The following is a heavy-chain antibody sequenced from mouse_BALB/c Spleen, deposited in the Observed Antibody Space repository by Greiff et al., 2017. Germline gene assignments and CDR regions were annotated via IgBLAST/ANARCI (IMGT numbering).Heavy chain of an antibody. J-gene: IGHJ3*01. V-gene: IGHV1S137*01. Sequence: VKLVESGAELVRPGVSVKISCKGSGYTFTDYAMHWVKQSHAKSLEWIGVISTYYGDASYNQKFKGKATMTVDKSSSTAYMELARLTSEDSAIYYCFYGNHGFAYWGQGTLVTVSA. CDR2: ISTYYGDA. CDR3: FYGNHGFAY. CDR1: GYTFTDYA. D-gene: IGHD2-1*01.